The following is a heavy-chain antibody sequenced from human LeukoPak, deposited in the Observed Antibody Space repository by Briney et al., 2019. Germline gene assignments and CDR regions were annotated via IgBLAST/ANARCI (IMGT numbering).Heavy chain of an antibody. V-gene: IGHV3-30*03. Sequence: PGGSLRLSCAASGFTFSSYGMHWVRQAPGKGLEWVAVISYDGSNKYYADSVKGRFTISRDNSKNTLYLQMNSLRAEDTAVYYCASSIAAAGTDYWGQGTLVTVSS. CDR1: GFTFSSYG. J-gene: IGHJ4*02. CDR3: ASSIAAAGTDY. D-gene: IGHD6-13*01. CDR2: ISYDGSNK.